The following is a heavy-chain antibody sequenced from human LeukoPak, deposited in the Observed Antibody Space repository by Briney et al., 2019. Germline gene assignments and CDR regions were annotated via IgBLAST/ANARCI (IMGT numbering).Heavy chain of an antibody. CDR3: ARDSDSFSSESHHMDV. CDR2: INPNSGGT. Sequence: ASVKVSCKASGYTFIGYYIHWVRQAPGQGLEWMGWINPNSGGTNYAQKSQGRVTMTRDTSISTAYMELSRLRSDDTAVYYCARDSDSFSSESHHMDVWGKGTTVTVSS. CDR1: GYTFIGYY. V-gene: IGHV1-2*02. J-gene: IGHJ6*03. D-gene: IGHD3-10*01.